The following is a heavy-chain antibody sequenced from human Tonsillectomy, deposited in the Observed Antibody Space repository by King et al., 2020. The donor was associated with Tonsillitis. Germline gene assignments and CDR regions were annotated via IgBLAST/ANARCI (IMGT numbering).Heavy chain of an antibody. J-gene: IGHJ4*02. Sequence: EVQLVESGGGLVQPGGSLRLSCAASGFTLSSYAMSWVRQAPGKGLEWVSGMSGGGGGTYYADSVKGRVTMSRDNPKNTMYLQMNSLRAEDTAVYYCAKTAGYYTENYFDYWGQGTLVTVSS. CDR1: GFTLSSYA. CDR2: MSGGGGGT. V-gene: IGHV3-23*04. D-gene: IGHD3/OR15-3a*01. CDR3: AKTAGYYTENYFDY.